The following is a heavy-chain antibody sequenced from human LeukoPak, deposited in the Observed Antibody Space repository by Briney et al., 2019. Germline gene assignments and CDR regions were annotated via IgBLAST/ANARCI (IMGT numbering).Heavy chain of an antibody. CDR3: ARAVPNYYDSSGYLDAFDI. D-gene: IGHD3-22*01. CDR2: IYHSGST. Sequence: SETLSLTCTVSGGPISSYYWSWIRQPPGKGLEWIGYIYHSGSTYYNPSLKSRVTISVDTSKNQFSLKLSSVTAADTAVYYCARAVPNYYDSSGYLDAFDIWGQGTMVTVSS. V-gene: IGHV4-59*12. J-gene: IGHJ3*02. CDR1: GGPISSYY.